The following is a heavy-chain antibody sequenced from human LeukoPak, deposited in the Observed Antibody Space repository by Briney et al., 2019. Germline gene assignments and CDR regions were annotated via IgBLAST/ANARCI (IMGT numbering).Heavy chain of an antibody. Sequence: ASVKVSCMASGYTFTGYYMHWVRQAPGQGLEWMGWINPNSGGTNYAQKFQGRVTMTRDTSISTAYMELSRLRSDDTAVYYCASPSVGATSLDYWGQGTLVTVSS. J-gene: IGHJ4*02. CDR3: ASPSVGATSLDY. V-gene: IGHV1-2*02. CDR1: GYTFTGYY. D-gene: IGHD1-26*01. CDR2: INPNSGGT.